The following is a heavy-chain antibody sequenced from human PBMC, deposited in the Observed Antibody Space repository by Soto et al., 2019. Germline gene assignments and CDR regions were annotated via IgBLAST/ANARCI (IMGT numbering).Heavy chain of an antibody. CDR1: GGSISSGGYY. J-gene: IGHJ6*02. CDR3: ARDSYNWNYYYYYGMDV. Sequence: SESLSLTCTVSGGSISSGGYYWSWIRQHPGKGLEWIGYIYYSGSTYYNPSLKSRVTISVDTSKNQFSLKLSSVTAADTAVYYCARDSYNWNYYYYYGMDVWGQGTTVNVSS. V-gene: IGHV4-31*03. D-gene: IGHD1-20*01. CDR2: IYYSGST.